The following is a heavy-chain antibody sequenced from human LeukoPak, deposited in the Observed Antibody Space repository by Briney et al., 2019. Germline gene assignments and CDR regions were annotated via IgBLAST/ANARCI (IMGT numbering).Heavy chain of an antibody. D-gene: IGHD2-15*01. V-gene: IGHV3-23*01. CDR1: GFTFISYA. J-gene: IGHJ4*02. CDR3: AKATCSGASCYRFDY. Sequence: PEGSLRLSCAASGFTFISYAMSWVRQAPGKGLEWVSSISGSGGSSTYYADSVKGRFTISRDNSKNTLYLQMNSLRAEDTAVYYCAKATCSGASCYRFDYWGQGTLVTVSS. CDR2: ISGSGGSST.